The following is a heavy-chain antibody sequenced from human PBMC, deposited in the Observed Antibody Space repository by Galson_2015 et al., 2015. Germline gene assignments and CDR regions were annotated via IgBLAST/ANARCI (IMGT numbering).Heavy chain of an antibody. CDR1: GFTFSSSA. CDR3: AKGRGYY. CDR2: MTGGGGYT. J-gene: IGHJ4*02. Sequence: SLRLSCAASGFTFSSSAMSWVRQAPGRGLEWVSAMTGGGGYTYYADSVKGRFTISGDNSKNTLYLQMNSLTAEDTAVYYCAKGRGYYWGQGTLVTVSS. V-gene: IGHV3-23*01.